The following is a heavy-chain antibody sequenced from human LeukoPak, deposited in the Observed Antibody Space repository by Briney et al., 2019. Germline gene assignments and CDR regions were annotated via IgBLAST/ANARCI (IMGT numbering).Heavy chain of an antibody. CDR2: ISYDGSNK. CDR3: ARANYYDSSGLLY. V-gene: IGHV3-30-3*01. J-gene: IGHJ4*02. D-gene: IGHD3-22*01. Sequence: GGSLRLSCAASGFTFSSYAMHWVRQAPGKGLEWVAVISYDGSNKYYADSVKGRFTISRDNSKNTLCLQMNSLRAEDTAVYYCARANYYDSSGLLYWGQGTLVTVSS. CDR1: GFTFSSYA.